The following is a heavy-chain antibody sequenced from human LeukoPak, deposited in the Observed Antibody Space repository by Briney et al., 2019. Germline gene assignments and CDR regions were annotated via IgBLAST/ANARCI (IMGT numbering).Heavy chain of an antibody. CDR3: VRDMGYYDKV. D-gene: IGHD3-22*01. CDR2: INTDGNTR. CDR1: GFTFSTSW. Sequence: GGSLRLSCAASGFTFSTSWMHWVRQAPGKGLVWVSRINTDGNTRDYADSVKGRFTISRDNAKSTLYLQMNSLRAEDTAIYYCVRDMGYYDKVWGQGTLVTVSS. V-gene: IGHV3-74*01. J-gene: IGHJ4*02.